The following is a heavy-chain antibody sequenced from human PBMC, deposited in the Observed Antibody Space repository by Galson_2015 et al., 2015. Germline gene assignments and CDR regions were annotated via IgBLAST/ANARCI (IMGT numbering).Heavy chain of an antibody. CDR1: GFTFSSYA. D-gene: IGHD2-15*01. CDR2: ISSDGGSK. Sequence: SLRLSCAVSGFTFSSYAKQWVRQTPGKGLEWVAVISSDGGSKYYVDSVKGRFTISRDNSKNTVYLQMNSLRPEDSALYYCAKDMGPGGSFDYWGQGTLVTVSS. CDR3: AKDMGPGGSFDY. J-gene: IGHJ4*02. V-gene: IGHV3-30-3*01.